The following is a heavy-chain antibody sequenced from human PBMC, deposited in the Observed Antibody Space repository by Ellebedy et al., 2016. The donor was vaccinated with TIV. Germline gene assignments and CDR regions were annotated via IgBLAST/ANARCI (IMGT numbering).Heavy chain of an antibody. Sequence: SETLSLTXAVSGGSITSSKWRSWVRQPLGKGLEWIGEISHSGSTNYNPSLKSRVIMSVDKSKNQFSLKLTSVTAADTAVYFCARDGRETMDVWGQGTTVTVSS. CDR3: ARDGRETMDV. V-gene: IGHV4-4*02. D-gene: IGHD1-26*01. J-gene: IGHJ6*02. CDR1: GGSITSSKW. CDR2: ISHSGST.